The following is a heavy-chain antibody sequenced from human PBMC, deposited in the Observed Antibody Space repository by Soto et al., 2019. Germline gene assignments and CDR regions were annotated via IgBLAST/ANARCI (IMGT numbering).Heavy chain of an antibody. Sequence: GGSLRLSCVASGFSFSTYSMMWVRQAPGKGLEWVSYISSGSTAYYADSVKGRFTISRDNAKNSLYLQMNSLRDEDTAVYYCASGNPKGGSSREIGDYWGQGILVTVAS. CDR1: GFSFSTYS. CDR3: ASGNPKGGSSREIGDY. CDR2: ISSGSTA. J-gene: IGHJ4*01. V-gene: IGHV3-48*02. D-gene: IGHD6-6*01.